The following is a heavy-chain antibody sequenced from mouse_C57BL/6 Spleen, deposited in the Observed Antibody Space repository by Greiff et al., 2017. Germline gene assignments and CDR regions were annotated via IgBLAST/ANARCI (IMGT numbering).Heavy chain of an antibody. J-gene: IGHJ2*01. V-gene: IGHV1-42*01. D-gene: IGHD1-1*01. CDR1: GYSFTGYY. CDR3: ARGRDNYYGSRGYFDY. Sequence: EVQLQQSGPELVKPGASVKISCKASGYSFTGYYMNWVKQSPEKSLEWIGEINPSTGGTTYNQKFKAKATLTVDKSSSTAYMQLKSLTAEDSAVYYCARGRDNYYGSRGYFDYWGQGTTLTVAS. CDR2: INPSTGGT.